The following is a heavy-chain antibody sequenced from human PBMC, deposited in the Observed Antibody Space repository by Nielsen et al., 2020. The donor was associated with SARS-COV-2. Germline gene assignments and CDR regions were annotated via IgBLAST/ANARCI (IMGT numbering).Heavy chain of an antibody. CDR3: ARDPLLAPSYYYYMDV. Sequence: GSLRLSCAASGFTFSSYSMNWVRQAPGKGLEWVSSISSSSSYIYYADSVKGRFTISRDNAKNSLYLQMNSLRAEDTAVYYCARDPLLAPSYYYYMDVWGKGTTVTVSS. CDR2: ISSSSSYI. D-gene: IGHD2-15*01. J-gene: IGHJ6*03. V-gene: IGHV3-21*01. CDR1: GFTFSSYS.